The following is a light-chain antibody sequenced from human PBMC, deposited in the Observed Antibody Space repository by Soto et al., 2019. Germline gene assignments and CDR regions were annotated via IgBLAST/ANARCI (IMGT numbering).Light chain of an antibody. CDR3: QQYNNWPPIT. CDR2: GAS. Sequence: EIVMTQSPATLSVSPWERVTLSCRASQDIRSSLAWYQQKPGQAPRLLIYGASIRATGVPATFSGSGSGTEFTLSISSLQSEDFAVYYCQQYNNWPPITFGQGTRLEIK. CDR1: QDIRSS. V-gene: IGKV3-15*01. J-gene: IGKJ5*01.